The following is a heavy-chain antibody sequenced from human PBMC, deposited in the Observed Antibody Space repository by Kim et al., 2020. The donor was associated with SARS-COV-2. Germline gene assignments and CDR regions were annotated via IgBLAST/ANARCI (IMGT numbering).Heavy chain of an antibody. CDR2: IYYSGST. Sequence: SETLSLTCTVSGGSISSYYWSWIRQPPGKGLEWIGYIYYSGSTNYNPSLKSRVTISVDTSKNQFSLKLSSVTAADTAVYYCARRFGEFRWKGYFDYWGQGTLVTVSS. V-gene: IGHV4-59*13. D-gene: IGHD3-10*01. CDR3: ARRFGEFRWKGYFDY. CDR1: GGSISSYY. J-gene: IGHJ4*02.